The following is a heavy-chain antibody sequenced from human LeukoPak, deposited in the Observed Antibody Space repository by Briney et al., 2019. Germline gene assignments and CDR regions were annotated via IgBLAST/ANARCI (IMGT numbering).Heavy chain of an antibody. CDR3: ARDPGTYNYSDS. D-gene: IGHD2-2*02. CDR2: IYYSGST. CDR1: GGSISSSSYY. Sequence: SETLSLTCTVSGGSISSSSYYWGWIRQPPGKGLEWIGSIYYSGSTYYNPSLKSRVTISVDTSKNQFSLRLSSVTAADTAVYYCARDPGTYNYSDSWGQGTLVTVSS. J-gene: IGHJ4*02. V-gene: IGHV4-39*07.